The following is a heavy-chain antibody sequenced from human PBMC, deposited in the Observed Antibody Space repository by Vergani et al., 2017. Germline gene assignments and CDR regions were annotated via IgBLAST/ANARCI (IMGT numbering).Heavy chain of an antibody. CDR1: GAPINNDFYY. D-gene: IGHD5-24*01. Sequence: QVQLQESGPGLVKPSQTLSLTCTVSGAPINNDFYYWHWIRPPSGKGLEWIGHIYDNGNTYYNPSLKSRVAISVDTSKNQVSLNLGTVTAEDTAVYYCARNRAIELAGRMHYYYAIDVWGQGTTVTVSS. CDR3: ARNRAIELAGRMHYYYAIDV. J-gene: IGHJ6*02. V-gene: IGHV4-61*02. CDR2: IYDNGNT.